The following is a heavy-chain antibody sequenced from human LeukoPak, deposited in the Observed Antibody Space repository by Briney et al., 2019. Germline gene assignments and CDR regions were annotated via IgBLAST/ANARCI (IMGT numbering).Heavy chain of an antibody. CDR2: INHSGST. CDR3: ARNRLHQISTGARYGMDG. J-gene: IGHJ6*04. D-gene: IGHD5-24*01. CDR1: GGSFSDYY. V-gene: IGHV4-34*01. Sequence: SETLSLTCAVYGGSFSDYYWTWIRQPPGKGLEWMGEINHSGSTNYNPSLKSRVTMSVDTSKNQFSLKLSSMTAADTAVYYCARNRLHQISTGARYGMDGWGRGTTVTVSS.